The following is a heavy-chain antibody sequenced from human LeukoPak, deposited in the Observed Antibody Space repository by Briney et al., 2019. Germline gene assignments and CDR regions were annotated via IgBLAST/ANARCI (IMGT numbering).Heavy chain of an antibody. CDR1: GGSFSGYY. V-gene: IGHV4-34*01. D-gene: IGHD4-23*01. CDR2: INHSGST. Sequence: SETLSLTCAVYGGSFSGYYWSWIRQPPGKGLEWIGEINHSGSTNYNPSLKSRVTISVDTSKNQFSLKLSSVTAADTAVYYRATRWHHFDYWGQGTLVTVSS. CDR3: ATRWHHFDY. J-gene: IGHJ4*02.